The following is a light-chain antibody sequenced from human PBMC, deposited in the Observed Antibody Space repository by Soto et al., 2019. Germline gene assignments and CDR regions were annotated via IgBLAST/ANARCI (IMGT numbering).Light chain of an antibody. CDR1: QSVSNTH. Sequence: VLTQSPGTLSLSPGEKAPLSCRAHQSVSNTHLAWYQLKPGQAPRLLNYGASSRATGIPDRFSGSGSGTDFTLTISRLEPEDFAVYYCQQFGSSPRTFGQGTKVEI. V-gene: IGKV3-20*01. J-gene: IGKJ1*01. CDR2: GAS. CDR3: QQFGSSPRT.